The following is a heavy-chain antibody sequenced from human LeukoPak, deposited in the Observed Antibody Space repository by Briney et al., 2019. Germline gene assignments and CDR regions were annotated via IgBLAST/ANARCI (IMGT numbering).Heavy chain of an antibody. Sequence: SETLSLTCTVSVGSISSSSYYWGWIRQPPGKGLEWIGGIYYSGSTYYNPSLKSRVTISVDTSKNQFSLKLSSVTAADTAVYYCARDLAPLGGLIVLMVYAPEGWFDPWGQGTLVTVSS. CDR2: IYYSGST. V-gene: IGHV4-39*07. CDR3: ARDLAPLGGLIVLMVYAPEGWFDP. J-gene: IGHJ5*02. CDR1: VGSISSSSYY. D-gene: IGHD2-8*01.